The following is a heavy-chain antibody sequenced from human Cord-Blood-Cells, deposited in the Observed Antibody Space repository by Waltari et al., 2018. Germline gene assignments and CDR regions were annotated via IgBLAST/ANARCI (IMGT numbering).Heavy chain of an antibody. Sequence: QVQLVQSGAAVKKPGSSVKVSCKASVGTFSSSALSWVRQAPGPGLEWMGGIIPIFGTANYAQKFQGRVTITADESTSTAYMELSSLRSEDTAVYYCARGYSSSWHDYWGQGTLVTVSS. D-gene: IGHD6-13*01. V-gene: IGHV1-69*12. CDR2: IIPIFGTA. CDR1: VGTFSSSA. CDR3: ARGYSSSWHDY. J-gene: IGHJ4*02.